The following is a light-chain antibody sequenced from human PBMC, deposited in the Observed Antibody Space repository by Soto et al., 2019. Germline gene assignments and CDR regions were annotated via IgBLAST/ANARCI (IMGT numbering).Light chain of an antibody. Sequence: DIQMTQSPSTLSASVGDRVTITCRASQSISTWLAWYQQKPGKAPKLLIYKASTFESGVTSRFSGSGSGTEFTLTISSLQPDDFSTYYCQQYNNYPRTFGGGTKVEIK. J-gene: IGKJ4*01. CDR1: QSISTW. CDR3: QQYNNYPRT. V-gene: IGKV1-5*03. CDR2: KAS.